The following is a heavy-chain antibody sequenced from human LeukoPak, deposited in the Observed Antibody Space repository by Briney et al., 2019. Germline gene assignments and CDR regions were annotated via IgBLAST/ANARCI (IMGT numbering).Heavy chain of an antibody. Sequence: PSETLSLTCAVSGGSISSSNWWSWVRQPPGKGLEWIGEIYHSGSTNYNPSLKSRVTISVDRSKNQFSLKLSSVTAADTAVYYCAGAYDSSGYYSNWFDPWGQGTLVTVSS. D-gene: IGHD3-22*01. CDR2: IYHSGST. CDR3: AGAYDSSGYYSNWFDP. V-gene: IGHV4-4*02. CDR1: GGSISSSNW. J-gene: IGHJ5*02.